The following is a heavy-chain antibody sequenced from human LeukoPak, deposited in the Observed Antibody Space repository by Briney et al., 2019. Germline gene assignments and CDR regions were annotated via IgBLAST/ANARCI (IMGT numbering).Heavy chain of an antibody. V-gene: IGHV4-59*01. J-gene: IGHJ3*01. Sequence: LETLSLTCTVSGGSINNYYWNWIRQPPGKGLEWIGYIYYSGGTNFNPSLKSRVTISVDTSKNQFSLRLSSVTAADTAIYYCARGYYGGRGYYYVNASGLWGQGTMVTVSS. D-gene: IGHD3-22*01. CDR3: ARGYYGGRGYYYVNASGL. CDR2: IYYSGGT. CDR1: GGSINNYY.